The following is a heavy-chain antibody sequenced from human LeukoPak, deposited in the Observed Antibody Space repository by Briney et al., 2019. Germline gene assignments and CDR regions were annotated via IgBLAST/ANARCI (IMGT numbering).Heavy chain of an antibody. CDR3: ARDAGWGYYDL. Sequence: GGSLRLSRVASGFTFSTSWVTWVRQAPGKGLEWVANIDKHGSGKYYVDSVKGRFAISRDYASNSVFLQMDSQRAEDTSVYYCARDAGWGYYDLWGQGTPVTVSS. CDR1: GFTFSTSW. V-gene: IGHV3-7*01. CDR2: IDKHGSGK. D-gene: IGHD1-26*01. J-gene: IGHJ4*02.